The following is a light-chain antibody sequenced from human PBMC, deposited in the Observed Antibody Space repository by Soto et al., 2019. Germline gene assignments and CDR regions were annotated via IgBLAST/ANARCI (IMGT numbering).Light chain of an antibody. J-gene: IGKJ4*01. CDR2: DTS. V-gene: IGKV3-11*01. CDR3: QQRSSWPLT. CDR1: QSVRGQ. Sequence: EIVLTQSPATLSLSPGERATLSCRASQSVRGQLAWYQQKPGQAPRLLIYDTSNRATGIPARFSGSGSGTDFTLTISSLEPEDFALYYCQQRSSWPLTFGGGTKVEIK.